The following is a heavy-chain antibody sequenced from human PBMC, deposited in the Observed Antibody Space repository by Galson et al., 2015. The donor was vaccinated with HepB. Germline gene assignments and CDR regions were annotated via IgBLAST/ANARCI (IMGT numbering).Heavy chain of an antibody. CDR3: ARAIDDSSGYYYLDY. CDR1: GYTFTGYY. J-gene: IGHJ4*03. Sequence: SVKVSCKASGYTFTGYYMHWARQAPGQGLEWMGWINTNTGNPTYAQGFTGRFVFSLDTSVSTAYLQISSLKAEDTAVYYCARAIDDSSGYYYLDYWGQGTTVTVSS. CDR2: INTNTGNP. D-gene: IGHD3-22*01. V-gene: IGHV7-4-1*02.